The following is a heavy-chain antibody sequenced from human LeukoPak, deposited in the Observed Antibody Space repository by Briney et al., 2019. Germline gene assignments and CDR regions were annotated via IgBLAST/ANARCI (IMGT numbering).Heavy chain of an antibody. CDR1: GFTFSSYA. D-gene: IGHD6-13*01. J-gene: IGHJ4*02. Sequence: GGSLRLSCAASGFTFSSYAMSWVRQAPGKGLEWVSAISGSGGSTYYADSVKGRFTIPRDNSKNTLYLQMNSLRAEDTAVYYCAKGPAGYSSSWYGDYWGQGTLVTVSS. CDR2: ISGSGGST. V-gene: IGHV3-23*01. CDR3: AKGPAGYSSSWYGDY.